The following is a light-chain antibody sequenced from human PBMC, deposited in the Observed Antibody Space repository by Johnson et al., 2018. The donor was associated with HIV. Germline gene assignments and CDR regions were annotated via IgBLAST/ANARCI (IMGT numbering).Light chain of an antibody. V-gene: IGLV1-51*01. CDR2: DNN. CDR1: SSNIGNNY. CDR3: GTWDSSLSTFYV. J-gene: IGLJ1*01. Sequence: SVLTQPPSVSAAPGQKVTISCSGSSSNIGNNYVSWYQQLPGTAPKLLIYDNNKRPSGITDRFSGSKSGTSATLGITGLQTGDEADYYCGTWDSSLSTFYVFGTGTKVTVL.